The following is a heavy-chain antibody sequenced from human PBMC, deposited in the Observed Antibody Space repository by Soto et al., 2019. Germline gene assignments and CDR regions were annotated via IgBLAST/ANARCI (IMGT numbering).Heavy chain of an antibody. CDR2: FYDSGST. J-gene: IGHJ5*02. CDR3: ARVGSGGYSNNWFDP. D-gene: IGHD3-22*01. Sequence: SETLSLTCAVSGYSISDYYWGWIRQPPGKGLEWVGYFYDSGSTKYNPSLKSRVTKSVDTSKNQISLEMKSVTVADTAVYYCARVGSGGYSNNWFDPWGQGTLVTVSS. V-gene: IGHV4-59*01. CDR1: GYSISDYY.